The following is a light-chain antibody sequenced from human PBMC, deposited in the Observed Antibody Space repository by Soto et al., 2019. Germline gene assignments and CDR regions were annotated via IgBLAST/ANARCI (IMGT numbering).Light chain of an antibody. V-gene: IGKV3-11*01. CDR3: QQRSNWPPWT. CDR1: QSVSSY. J-gene: IGKJ1*01. CDR2: DAS. Sequence: EIVLTQSPATLSLSPGERATLSCRASQSVSSYLAWYQQKPGQAPRLLIYDASNRATGIPARFSGSGSGTDCTLTISSLEPEDFAVYYCQQRSNWPPWTFGQGTKVAIK.